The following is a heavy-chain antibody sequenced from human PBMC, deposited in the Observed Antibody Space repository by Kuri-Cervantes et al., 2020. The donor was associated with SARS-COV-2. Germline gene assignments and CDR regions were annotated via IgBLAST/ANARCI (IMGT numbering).Heavy chain of an antibody. Sequence: SQTLSLTCAVYVGSFSGYYWSWIRQPPGKGLEWIGEINHSGSTNYNTSLKSRVTISVDTSKNQFSRKLSSVTAADTAVYYCARVRNGYSSSWRSYYDYYYMDVWGKGTTVTVSS. CDR1: VGSFSGYY. CDR3: ARVRNGYSSSWRSYYDYYYMDV. D-gene: IGHD6-13*01. V-gene: IGHV4-34*01. CDR2: INHSGST. J-gene: IGHJ6*03.